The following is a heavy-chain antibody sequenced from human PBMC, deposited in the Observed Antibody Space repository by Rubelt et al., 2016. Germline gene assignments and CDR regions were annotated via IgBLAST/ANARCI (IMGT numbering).Heavy chain of an antibody. CDR3: AREVSDYGDYI. V-gene: IGHV1-69*04. CDR2: IIPILGIA. Sequence: SYAISWVRQAPGQGLEWMGRIIPILGIANYAQKFQGRVTITADKSTSTAYMELSSLRSEDTAVYYCAREVSDYGDYIWGQGTLVTVSS. D-gene: IGHD4-17*01. J-gene: IGHJ4*02. CDR1: SYA.